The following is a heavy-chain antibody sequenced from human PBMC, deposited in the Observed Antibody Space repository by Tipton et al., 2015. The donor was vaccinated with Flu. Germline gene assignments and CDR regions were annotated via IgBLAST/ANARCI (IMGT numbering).Heavy chain of an antibody. D-gene: IGHD2-21*01. Sequence: TLSLTCAISGYSITSGYKWAWFRQPPEKGLEWIGTIYHSGNYNYNPSLESRVTISADTSKNQFSLSLSSVTAADTAVYYCASGRRWGSPFDYWGQGTLVTVSS. CDR2: IYHSGNY. CDR1: GYSITSGYK. CDR3: ASGRRWGSPFDY. V-gene: IGHV4-38-2*01. J-gene: IGHJ4*02.